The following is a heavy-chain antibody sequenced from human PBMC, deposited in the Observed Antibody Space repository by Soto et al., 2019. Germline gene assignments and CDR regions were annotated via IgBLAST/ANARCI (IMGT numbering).Heavy chain of an antibody. CDR3: AKGHERAAAGTRYFDL. Sequence: GGSLRLSCAASGFTFSSYAMSWVRQAPGKGLEWVSAISGSGGSTYYADSVKGRFTISRDNSKNTLYLQMNSLRAEDTAVYYCAKGHERAAAGTRYFDLWGRGTLVTVSS. D-gene: IGHD6-13*01. V-gene: IGHV3-23*01. CDR2: ISGSGGST. CDR1: GFTFSSYA. J-gene: IGHJ2*01.